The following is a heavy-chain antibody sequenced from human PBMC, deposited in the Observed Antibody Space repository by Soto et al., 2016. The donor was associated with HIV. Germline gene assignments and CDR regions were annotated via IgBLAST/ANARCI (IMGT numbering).Heavy chain of an antibody. D-gene: IGHD2-15*01. V-gene: IGHV4-34*01. CDR1: GGSFSGYY. CDR3: ANGGYCSDGSCYPVRWFDP. Sequence: QVQLQQWGAGLLKPSETLSLTCAVYGGSFSGYYWSWIRQPPGKGLEWIGEINHSGSTNYNPSLKSRVTISVDTSKNQFSLKLSSVTAADTAVYYCANGGYCSDGSCYPVRWFDPLGPREPLVTVSS. CDR2: INHSGST. J-gene: IGHJ5*02.